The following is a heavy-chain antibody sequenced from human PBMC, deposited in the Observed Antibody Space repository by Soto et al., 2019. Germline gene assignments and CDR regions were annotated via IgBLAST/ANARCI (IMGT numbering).Heavy chain of an antibody. CDR2: IYYSGRT. CDR3: ARQRTTVVTQAYFDH. Sequence: SETLSLTCIVSGESISCSPYYWGWIRQPPGKGLEWIGSIYYSGRTYYNPSFKSRVTISIDTSKNQFSLKLSSVTATDTAVYYCARQRTTVVTQAYFDHWGQGALVTVSS. CDR1: GESISCSPYY. J-gene: IGHJ4*02. D-gene: IGHD2-21*02. V-gene: IGHV4-39*01.